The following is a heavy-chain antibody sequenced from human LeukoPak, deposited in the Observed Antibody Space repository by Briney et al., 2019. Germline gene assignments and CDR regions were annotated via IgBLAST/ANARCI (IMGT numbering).Heavy chain of an antibody. V-gene: IGHV4-59*01. D-gene: IGHD5-12*01. CDR3: AREGVATTTQSYFDY. Sequence: PSETLSLTCTVSGGSISRYYWSWIRQPPGKGLEWFGYISDSGTTNYNPSLKSRVTISVDTSKKQFSLKLSSVTAADTAVYYCAREGVATTTQSYFDYWGQGTLVTVSS. CDR1: GGSISRYY. J-gene: IGHJ4*02. CDR2: ISDSGTT.